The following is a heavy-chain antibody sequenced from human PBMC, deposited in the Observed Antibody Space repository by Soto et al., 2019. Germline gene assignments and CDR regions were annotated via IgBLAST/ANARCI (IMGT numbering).Heavy chain of an antibody. V-gene: IGHV3-23*01. J-gene: IGHJ6*02. CDR1: GFTFSNYG. D-gene: IGHD1-26*01. CDR3: TRVGYSGNFSNDGLDV. CDR2: VSGSGSNT. Sequence: EVQLLESGGGVVQPGGSLRLSCAASGFTFSNYGMSWVRLTPGKGLEWVAGVSGSGSNTYYADSVKGRFTVTRDNYKGSVFLDMSSLRDEHTAIYYWTRVGYSGNFSNDGLDVLGQGTAVTVS.